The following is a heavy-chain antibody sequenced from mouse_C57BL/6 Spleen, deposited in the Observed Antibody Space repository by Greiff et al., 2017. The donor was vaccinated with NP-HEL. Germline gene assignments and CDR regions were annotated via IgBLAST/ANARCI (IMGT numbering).Heavy chain of an antibody. D-gene: IGHD2-4*01. CDR1: GFTFSSYA. CDR2: ISDGGSYT. V-gene: IGHV5-4*03. CDR3: ARGYYDYDAGVFDY. J-gene: IGHJ2*01. Sequence: EVKLVESGGGLVKPGGSLKLSCAASGFTFSSYAMSWVRQTPEKRLEWVATISDGGSYTYYPDNVKGRFTISRDNAKNNLYLQMSHLKSEDTAMYYCARGYYDYDAGVFDYWGQGTTLTVSS.